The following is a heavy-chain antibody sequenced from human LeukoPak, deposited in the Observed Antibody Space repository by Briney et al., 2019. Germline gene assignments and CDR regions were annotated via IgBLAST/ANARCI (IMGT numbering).Heavy chain of an antibody. V-gene: IGHV3-11*06. J-gene: IGHJ4*02. Sequence: GGSLRLSCAASGFTFSDYYMSWIRQATGKGLEWVSYISSSGSYTNYADSVKGRFTISRDNAKNSLYLQMNSLRAEDTAVYYCARAIRQVDYWGQGTLVTVSS. CDR2: ISSSGSYT. D-gene: IGHD2-21*01. CDR3: ARAIRQVDY. CDR1: GFTFSDYY.